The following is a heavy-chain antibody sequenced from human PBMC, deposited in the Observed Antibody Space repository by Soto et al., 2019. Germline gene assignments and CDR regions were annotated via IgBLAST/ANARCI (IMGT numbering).Heavy chain of an antibody. D-gene: IGHD3-3*01. J-gene: IGHJ6*02. CDR1: GGSISSGGYY. CDR2: IDYSGST. V-gene: IGHV4-31*03. CDR3: ASGSGYYDFWSGYSEPQGGMDI. Sequence: LSLTCTVSGGSISSGGYYWSWIRQHPGKGLEWIGYIDYSGSTYYNPSLKSRVTISVDTSKNQFSLKLSSVTAADTAVFYCASGSGYYDFWSGYSEPQGGMDIWGQGTTETVSS.